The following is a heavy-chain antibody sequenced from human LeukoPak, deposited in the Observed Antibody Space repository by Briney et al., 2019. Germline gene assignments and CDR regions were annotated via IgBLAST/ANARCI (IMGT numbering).Heavy chain of an antibody. J-gene: IGHJ4*02. Sequence: GGSLRLSCAASGFSFGTYWMNWVRQAPGKGLEWVSGISWNSGSIGYADSVKGRFTISRDNAKNSLYLQMNSLSAEDTALYYCAKSGHSSGWTDYFDYWGQGTLVTVSS. V-gene: IGHV3-9*01. CDR3: AKSGHSSGWTDYFDY. CDR2: ISWNSGSI. CDR1: GFSFGTYW. D-gene: IGHD6-19*01.